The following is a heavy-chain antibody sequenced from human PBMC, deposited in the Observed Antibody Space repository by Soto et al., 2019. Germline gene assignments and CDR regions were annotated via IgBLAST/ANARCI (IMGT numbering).Heavy chain of an antibody. CDR1: GGSFSGYY. CDR2: INHSGST. V-gene: IGHV4-34*01. D-gene: IGHD5-12*01. J-gene: IGHJ3*02. CDR3: ARGYSGYDHDAFDI. Sequence: TLSLTCAVYGGSFSGYYWSWIRQPPGKGLEWIGEINHSGSTNYNPSLKSRVTISVDTSKNQFSLKLSSVTAADTAVYYCARGYSGYDHDAFDIWGQGTMVTVSS.